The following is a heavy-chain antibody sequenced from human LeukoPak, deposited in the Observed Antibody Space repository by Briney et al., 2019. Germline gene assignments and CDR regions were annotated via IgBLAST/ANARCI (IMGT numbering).Heavy chain of an antibody. CDR1: GFSFSSYA. D-gene: IGHD1-1*01. Sequence: GGSLRLSCAASGFSFSSYAMSWVRQAPARGGEVVSSIRCGRETFYAASVKGRFTLSRDSSRNTVYLQLNNLRVEDTAIYYCAKANWVSNADAVWWGQGTLVTVSS. CDR3: AKANWVSNADAVW. J-gene: IGHJ4*02. V-gene: IGHV3-23*01. CDR2: IRCGRET.